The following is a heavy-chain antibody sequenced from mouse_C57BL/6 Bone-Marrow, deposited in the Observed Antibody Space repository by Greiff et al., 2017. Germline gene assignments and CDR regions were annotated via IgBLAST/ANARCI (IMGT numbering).Heavy chain of an antibody. CDR3: ARRPPDSYYAMDY. V-gene: IGHV5-12*01. CDR1: GFTFSDYY. CDR2: ISNGGGST. Sequence: DVKLVESGGGLVQPGGSLKLSCAASGFTFSDYYMYWVRQTPEKRLEWVAYISNGGGSTYYPDTVKGRFTISRDNAKNTLYLQMSRLKSEDTAMYYCARRPPDSYYAMDYWGQGTSVTVSS. J-gene: IGHJ4*01.